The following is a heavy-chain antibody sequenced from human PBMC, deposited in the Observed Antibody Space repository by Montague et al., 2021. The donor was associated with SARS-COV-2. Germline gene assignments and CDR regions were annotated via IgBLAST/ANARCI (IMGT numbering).Heavy chain of an antibody. CDR2: IDWDDDT. V-gene: IGHV2-70*01. D-gene: IGHD6-19*01. CDR1: GFSVSTSGLC. CDR3: ARIPGYRSGGGQDWYFDL. J-gene: IGHJ2*01. Sequence: PALVKPTQTLTLTCTFSGFSVSTSGLCVSWIRQPPGKALEWLALIDWDDDTYYSTSLKTRLAISKDTSKNQVVLTMTDMDPVDTGTYYCARIPGYRSGGGQDWYFDLWGRGTLVTVSS.